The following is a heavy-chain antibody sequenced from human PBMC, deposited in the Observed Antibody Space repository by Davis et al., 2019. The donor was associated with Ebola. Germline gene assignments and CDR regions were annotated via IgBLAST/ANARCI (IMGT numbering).Heavy chain of an antibody. CDR1: GGSISSSSYY. Sequence: MPSETLSLTCTVSGGSISSSSYYWGWIRQPPGKGLEWIGSIFYSGNTYYNPSLKSRVTMSVDTPKNQFSPRLSSVTAADTAVYYCARRIAARPDCFDPWGQGTLVTVSS. CDR3: ARRIAARPDCFDP. CDR2: IFYSGNT. J-gene: IGHJ5*02. D-gene: IGHD6-6*01. V-gene: IGHV4-39*01.